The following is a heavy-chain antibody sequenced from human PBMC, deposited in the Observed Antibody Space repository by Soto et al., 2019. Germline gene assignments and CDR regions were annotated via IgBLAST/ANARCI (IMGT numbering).Heavy chain of an antibody. D-gene: IGHD3-10*01. Sequence: ASVKASCKASGSTFTSYGISWVRQAPGQGLEWMGWISVYNGNTNYAQKLQGRVTMTTDTSTSTAYMELRSLRSDDTAVYYRARESGGGRGFDYWGQGTLVAVSS. CDR1: GSTFTSYG. CDR2: ISVYNGNT. J-gene: IGHJ4*02. CDR3: ARESGGGRGFDY. V-gene: IGHV1-18*04.